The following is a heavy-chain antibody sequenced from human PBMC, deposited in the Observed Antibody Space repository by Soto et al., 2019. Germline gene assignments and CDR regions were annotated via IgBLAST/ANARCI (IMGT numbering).Heavy chain of an antibody. J-gene: IGHJ6*02. V-gene: IGHV1-69*13. CDR1: GGTFGSYA. D-gene: IGHD2-2*01. Sequence: SVKVSCKASGGTFGSYAISWVRRAPGKGLEWMGGIIPIPGTANYAQKFQGRVTIAADESTSTAYMELSSLRSEDTAVYYCARSQGSSTSLEIYYYYYYGMDVWGQGTTVTVSS. CDR3: ARSQGSSTSLEIYYYYYYGMDV. CDR2: IIPIPGTA.